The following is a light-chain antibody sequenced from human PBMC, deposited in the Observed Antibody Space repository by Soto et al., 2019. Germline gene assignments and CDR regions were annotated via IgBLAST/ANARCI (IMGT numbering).Light chain of an antibody. CDR1: KSNIGGNP. V-gene: IGLV1-44*01. CDR2: SDD. CDR3: AAWDDSLNGFVA. Sequence: QSVLTQPPSASGAPGQWVTVSCSGTKSNIGGNPENWYQQLPGSAPKLLVYSDDRRPSGVPDRISGSRSGTSASLVISGLQPEDEGDYHCAAWDDSLNGFVAFGGGTKLTVL. J-gene: IGLJ2*01.